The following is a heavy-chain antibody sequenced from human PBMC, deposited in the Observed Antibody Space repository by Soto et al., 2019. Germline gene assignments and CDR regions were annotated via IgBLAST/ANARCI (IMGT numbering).Heavy chain of an antibody. CDR3: ARVQYCISTSCYGSGWFDP. J-gene: IGHJ5*02. D-gene: IGHD2-2*01. V-gene: IGHV4-30-4*01. CDR2: IYYSGST. CDR1: GGSISSGDYY. Sequence: PSETLSLTCTVSGGSISSGDYYWSWIRQPPGKGLEWIGYIYYSGSTYYNPSLKSRVTISVDTSKNQFSLKLSSVTAADTAVYYCARVQYCISTSCYGSGWFDPWGQGTLVTVSS.